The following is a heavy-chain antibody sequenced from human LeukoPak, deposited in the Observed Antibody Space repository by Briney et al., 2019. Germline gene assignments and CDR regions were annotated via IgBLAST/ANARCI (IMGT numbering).Heavy chain of an antibody. CDR3: ASGLRYFDLYY. CDR2: IYTSGST. D-gene: IGHD3-9*01. J-gene: IGHJ4*02. CDR1: GDSISRYY. V-gene: IGHV4-4*07. Sequence: PSETLSLTCTVSGDSISRYYWSWIRQPAGKGLEWIGRIYTSGSTNYNPSLKSRVTISVDTSKNQFSLKLSSVTAADTAVYYCASGLRYFDLYYWGQGTLVTVSS.